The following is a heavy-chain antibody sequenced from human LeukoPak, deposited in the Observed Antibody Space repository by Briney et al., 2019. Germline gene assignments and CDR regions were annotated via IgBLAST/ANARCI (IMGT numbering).Heavy chain of an antibody. J-gene: IGHJ4*02. Sequence: PSQTLSLTCAISGDSVSSNSAAWNWIRQPPSRGLEWLGRTYYRSKWYNDYAVSVKSRITINPDTSKNQFSLQLNSVTPEDTAVYYCARGGSSGYYWSVDFDYWGQGTLVTVSS. D-gene: IGHD3-22*01. CDR1: GDSVSSNSAA. CDR3: ARGGSSGYYWSVDFDY. V-gene: IGHV6-1*01. CDR2: TYYRSKWYN.